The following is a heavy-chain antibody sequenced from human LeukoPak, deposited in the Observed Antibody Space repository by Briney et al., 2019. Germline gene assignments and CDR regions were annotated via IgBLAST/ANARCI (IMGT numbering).Heavy chain of an antibody. CDR1: GFTFSNYA. CDR3: AAVLTGYYSPLDY. Sequence: GGSLRLSCAASGFTFSNYAMSWVRQAPGKGLEWVSSISGSGDSTHYADSVKGRFTISRDNSKNTLYLQMNSLRAEDTAVYYCAAVLTGYYSPLDYWGQGTLVTVSS. V-gene: IGHV3-23*01. CDR2: ISGSGDST. D-gene: IGHD3-9*01. J-gene: IGHJ4*02.